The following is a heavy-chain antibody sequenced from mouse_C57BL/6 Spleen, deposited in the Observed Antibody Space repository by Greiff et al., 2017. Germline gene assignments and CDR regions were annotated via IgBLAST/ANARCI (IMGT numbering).Heavy chain of an antibody. CDR1: GYTFTDYY. D-gene: IGHD1-1*01. Sequence: VQLQQSGPELVKPGASVKISCKASGYTFTDYYMHWVKQSPGKSLEWIGDINPNNGGTSSNQKFKGKATLTVDKSSSTAYMELRSLTSEDSAVYYCASRGYYGSSKDYYAMDYWGQGTSVTVSS. CDR2: INPNNGGT. J-gene: IGHJ4*01. V-gene: IGHV1-26*01. CDR3: ASRGYYGSSKDYYAMDY.